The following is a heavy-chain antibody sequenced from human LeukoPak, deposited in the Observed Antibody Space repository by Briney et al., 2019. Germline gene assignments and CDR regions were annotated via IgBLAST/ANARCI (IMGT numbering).Heavy chain of an antibody. V-gene: IGHV4-34*01. CDR1: GESFSAYF. CDR3: ARGSSFDGYCSAGACDAGYYDA. D-gene: IGHD2-15*01. Sequence: SETLSLTCAVYGESFSAYFWNWIRQAPGKPLEYIGEINHRGSSHYNPSLKTRVTLSVDTPKNQFSLRLTSVTAADTAVYFCARGSSFDGYCSAGACDAGYYDAWGQGTPVTVSS. CDR2: INHRGSS. J-gene: IGHJ5*02.